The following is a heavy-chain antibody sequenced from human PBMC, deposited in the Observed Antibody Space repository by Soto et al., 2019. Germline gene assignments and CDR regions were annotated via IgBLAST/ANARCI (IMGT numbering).Heavy chain of an antibody. J-gene: IGHJ4*02. CDR2: ISYDGSNK. D-gene: IGHD5-12*01. V-gene: IGHV3-30*18. Sequence: QVQLVESGGGVVQPGRSLRLSCAASGFTFSSYGMHWVRQAPGKGLEWVAVISYDGSNKYYADSVKGRFTISRDNSKNTLYLQRNSLRAEDTAVYYCAKSEWLQGYFDYWGQGILVTVSS. CDR3: AKSEWLQGYFDY. CDR1: GFTFSSYG.